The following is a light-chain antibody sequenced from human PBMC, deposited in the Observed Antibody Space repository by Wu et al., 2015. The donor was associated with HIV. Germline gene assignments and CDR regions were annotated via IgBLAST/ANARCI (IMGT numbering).Light chain of an antibody. J-gene: IGKJ2*01. CDR2: TAS. Sequence: IVLTQSPATLSSSPGETVTLSCRASQSVTYDYLAWYQQKPGLAPRLLIHTASHRATGISDRFSGSGSGTDFTLTITKLEPEDFVTYYCQQYGQTPLTFGQGTRLDI. CDR3: QQYGQTPLT. V-gene: IGKV3-20*01. CDR1: QSVTYDY.